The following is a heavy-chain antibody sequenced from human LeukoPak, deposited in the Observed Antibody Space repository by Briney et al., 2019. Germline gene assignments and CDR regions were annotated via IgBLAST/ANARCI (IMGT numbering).Heavy chain of an antibody. Sequence: PGGSLRLSCAASGFTFSSYEMNWVRQAPGKGLEWVSYISSSGSTIYYADSVKGRFTISRDNAKNSLYLQMNSLRAEDTAVYYCARDLPYENFDYWGQGTLVTVSS. CDR2: ISSSGSTI. CDR3: ARDLPYENFDY. CDR1: GFTFSSYE. V-gene: IGHV3-48*03. D-gene: IGHD2-8*01. J-gene: IGHJ4*02.